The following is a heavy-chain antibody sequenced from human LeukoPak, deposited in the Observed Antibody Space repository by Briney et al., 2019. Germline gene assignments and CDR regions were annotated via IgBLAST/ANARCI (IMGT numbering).Heavy chain of an antibody. CDR1: GITFFSAW. Sequence: PGGSLRPSCAASGITFFSAWMTWVRQGPGKGLEWVGHIKSNFNGGTTDIAASLRGRFTISRDDSKNTVYLQMNSLKTEDAAVYYCTKDRPFTSGGVIRYWGQGTLVTVSS. CDR2: IKSNFNGGTT. V-gene: IGHV3-15*01. J-gene: IGHJ4*02. CDR3: TKDRPFTSGGVIRY. D-gene: IGHD3-16*02.